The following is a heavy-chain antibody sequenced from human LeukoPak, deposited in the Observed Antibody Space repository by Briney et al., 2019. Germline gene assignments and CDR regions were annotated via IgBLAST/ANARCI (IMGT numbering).Heavy chain of an antibody. Sequence: GCPLRLSCAFCVLTLSNYGMIGVRQPGARGLEWVAGMSGKGCETNYADSVKGRFTVSRDNSKSTLYLQMKSLRGEDTAVYFCAKRGVVIRVILVGFYKEAYYFDSWGQGALVTVSS. CDR1: VLTLSNYG. J-gene: IGHJ4*02. D-gene: IGHD3-22*01. V-gene: IGHV3-23*01. CDR2: MSGKGCET. CDR3: AKRGVVIRVILVGFYKEAYYFDS.